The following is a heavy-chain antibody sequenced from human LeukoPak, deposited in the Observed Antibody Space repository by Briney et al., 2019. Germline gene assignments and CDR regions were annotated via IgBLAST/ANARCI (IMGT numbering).Heavy chain of an antibody. Sequence: GASVKVSCKASGYTFTTYAMNWVRQAPGQGLEWMGWINTDTGNPTYAQGFTGRFVFSLDTSVSTAYLQISSLKAEDTAVYYCARGYCSGGSCHTNDFWGQGTLVTVSS. D-gene: IGHD2-15*01. J-gene: IGHJ4*02. CDR3: ARGYCSGGSCHTNDF. CDR2: INTDTGNP. V-gene: IGHV7-4-1*02. CDR1: GYTFTTYA.